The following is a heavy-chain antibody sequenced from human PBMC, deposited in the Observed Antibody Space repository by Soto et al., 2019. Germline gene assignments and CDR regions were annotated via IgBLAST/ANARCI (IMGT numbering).Heavy chain of an antibody. CDR2: ISGSGGST. V-gene: IGHV3-23*01. D-gene: IGHD3-22*01. CDR1: GFTFSSYA. J-gene: IGHJ4*02. Sequence: GGSLRLSCAASGFTFSSYAMSWVRQAPGKGLEWVSAISGSGGSTYYADSVKGRFTISRDNSKNTLYLQMNSLRAEDTAVYYCAKDPATQIYDSSGYYDYWGQGTLVTVSA. CDR3: AKDPATQIYDSSGYYDY.